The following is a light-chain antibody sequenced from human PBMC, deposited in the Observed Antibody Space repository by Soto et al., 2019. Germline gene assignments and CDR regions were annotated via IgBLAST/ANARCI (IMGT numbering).Light chain of an antibody. J-gene: IGKJ1*01. CDR2: GAS. CDR3: QQYGSSPWT. Sequence: EIVLTQSPGTLSLSPGERATLSCRASQSVSNSYIAWYQQKAGQAPRLLIYGASSRATDIPDRFSGSGSGNDFTLTISRLEPEDFAGYYCQQYGSSPWTFGQGTKVEIK. V-gene: IGKV3-20*01. CDR1: QSVSNSY.